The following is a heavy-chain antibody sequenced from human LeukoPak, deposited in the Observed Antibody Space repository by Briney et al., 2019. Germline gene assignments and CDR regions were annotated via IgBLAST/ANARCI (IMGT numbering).Heavy chain of an antibody. D-gene: IGHD1-26*01. V-gene: IGHV3-33*01. J-gene: IGHJ4*02. CDR1: GIIFSAHG. CDR3: VRDGVGATTYFGYFDH. Sequence: GGSLRLSCAASGIIFSAHGMHWVRQAPGKGLEWVAIIRFDGSNIHYADSVKGRFTISRDNSKNTLYLQMNSLRAEDTAVYYCVRDGVGATTYFGYFDHWGQGNLVTVSS. CDR2: IRFDGSNI.